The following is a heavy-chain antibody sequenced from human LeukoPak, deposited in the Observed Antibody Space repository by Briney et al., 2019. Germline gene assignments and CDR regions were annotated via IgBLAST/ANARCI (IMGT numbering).Heavy chain of an antibody. CDR2: IYYSGST. Sequence: PSETLSLTCTVSGGSISSSSYYWGWIRQPPGKGLEWIGSIYYSGSTYYNPSLKSRVTISVDTSKNQFSLKLSSVTAADTAVYYCARQHKSLPHDYWGQGTLVTVSS. CDR1: GGSISSSSYY. V-gene: IGHV4-39*01. CDR3: ARQHKSLPHDY. D-gene: IGHD2-21*01. J-gene: IGHJ4*02.